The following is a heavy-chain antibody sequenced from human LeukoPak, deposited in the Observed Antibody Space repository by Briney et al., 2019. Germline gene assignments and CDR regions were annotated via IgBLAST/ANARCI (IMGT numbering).Heavy chain of an antibody. D-gene: IGHD2-2*01. J-gene: IGHJ4*02. Sequence: GESLKISCKGSGYSFTSYWIGWVRQMPGKGLEWMGIIYPGESDTRYSPSLQGQVTISADKSISTAYLQWSSLKASDTAMYYCARHSCPPRLLSTSCYAYVDYWGQGTLVTVSS. CDR3: ARHSCPPRLLSTSCYAYVDY. CDR2: IYPGESDT. V-gene: IGHV5-51*01. CDR1: GYSFTSYW.